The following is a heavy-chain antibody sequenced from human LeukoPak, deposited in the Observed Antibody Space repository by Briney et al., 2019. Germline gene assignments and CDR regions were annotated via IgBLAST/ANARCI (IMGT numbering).Heavy chain of an antibody. J-gene: IGHJ4*02. D-gene: IGHD5-18*01. V-gene: IGHV4-30-2*02. CDR1: GGSISSGGYH. CDR3: ARLMDTAMPFDY. Sequence: PSQTLSLTCTVSGGSISSGGYHWSWIRQPPGKGLEWIGYIYHSGSTYYNPSLKSRVTISVDTSKNQFSLKLSSVTAADTAVYYCARLMDTAMPFDYWGQGTLVTVSS. CDR2: IYHSGST.